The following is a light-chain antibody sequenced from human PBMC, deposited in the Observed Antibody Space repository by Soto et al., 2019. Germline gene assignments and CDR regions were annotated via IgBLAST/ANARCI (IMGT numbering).Light chain of an antibody. CDR2: SAS. V-gene: IGKV3-15*01. Sequence: ELVITQSPATLSVSPGGRATLSCRASQSISDTLAWYQQKPGQAPRLLIYSASRRATGFPARFSGIGSGTDVTINISSLQSEDGAVDEGQQQNQWPITFGQGTRLEIK. J-gene: IGKJ5*01. CDR3: QQQNQWPIT. CDR1: QSISDT.